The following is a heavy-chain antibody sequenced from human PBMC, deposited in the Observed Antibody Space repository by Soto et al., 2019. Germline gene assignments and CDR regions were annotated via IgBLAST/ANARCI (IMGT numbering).Heavy chain of an antibody. CDR1: GGTFSSYA. J-gene: IGHJ4*02. CDR3: ASFGYSYGYVDY. D-gene: IGHD5-18*01. Sequence: GGSVKVSFKASGGTFSSYAISWVRQAPGQGLEWMGGIIPIFGTANYAQKFQGRVTITADESTSTAYMELSSMRSEDTAVYYCASFGYSYGYVDYWGQGTM. CDR2: IIPIFGTA. V-gene: IGHV1-69*13.